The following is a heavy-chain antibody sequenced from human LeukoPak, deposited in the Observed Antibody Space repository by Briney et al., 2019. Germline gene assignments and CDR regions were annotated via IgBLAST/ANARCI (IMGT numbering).Heavy chain of an antibody. Sequence: GASVKVSCKASGYTFTGYYMHWVRQAPGQGLEWMGWINPNSGGTNYAQKFQGRVTMTRDTSISTAYMELSRLRSDDTAVYYCARSLSSSYGSVQGLAFDIWGQGTMVTVSS. CDR2: INPNSGGT. V-gene: IGHV1-2*02. CDR3: ARSLSSSYGSVQGLAFDI. CDR1: GYTFTGYY. J-gene: IGHJ3*02. D-gene: IGHD5-18*01.